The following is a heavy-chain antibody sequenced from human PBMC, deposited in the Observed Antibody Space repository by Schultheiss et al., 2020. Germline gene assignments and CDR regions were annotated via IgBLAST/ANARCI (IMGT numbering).Heavy chain of an antibody. CDR2: ISAYNGNT. J-gene: IGHJ6*02. V-gene: IGHV1-18*04. CDR1: GYTFTGYY. CDR3: ARSISTFYGMDV. Sequence: ASVKVSCKASGYTFTGYYMHWVRQAPGQGLEWMGWISAYNGNTNYAQNLQGRATMTTDTSTSTAYMELSRLRSDDTAVYYCARSISTFYGMDVWGQGTTVTVSS. D-gene: IGHD2-21*01.